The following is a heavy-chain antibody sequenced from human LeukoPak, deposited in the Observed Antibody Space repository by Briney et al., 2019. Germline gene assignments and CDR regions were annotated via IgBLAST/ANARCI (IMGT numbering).Heavy chain of an antibody. V-gene: IGHV4-38-2*01. J-gene: IGHJ5*02. CDR3: ARLRSGLNWFDP. CDR1: GYSISSGYY. CDR2: IYHSGST. D-gene: IGHD3-3*01. Sequence: SETLSLTCAVSGYSISSGYYWGWIRQPPGKGLEWIGSIYHSGSTYYNPSLKSRVTISVDTSKNQFSLKQSSVTAADTAVYYCARLRSGLNWFDPWGQGTLVTVSS.